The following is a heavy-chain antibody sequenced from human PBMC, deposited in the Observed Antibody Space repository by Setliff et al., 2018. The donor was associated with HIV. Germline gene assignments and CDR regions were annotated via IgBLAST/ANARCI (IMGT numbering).Heavy chain of an antibody. V-gene: IGHV1-46*01. Sequence: GASVTVSCKAPGHTFINYYIHWVRQAPGQGLEWMGIIYSGGGSTNYAQKFQGRITMTSDTSTSTVYMELSSLRSEDSAVYYCARSIYEWGAFDIWGQGTMVTVSS. CDR1: GHTFINYY. CDR2: IYSGGGST. CDR3: ARSIYEWGAFDI. D-gene: IGHD2-8*01. J-gene: IGHJ3*02.